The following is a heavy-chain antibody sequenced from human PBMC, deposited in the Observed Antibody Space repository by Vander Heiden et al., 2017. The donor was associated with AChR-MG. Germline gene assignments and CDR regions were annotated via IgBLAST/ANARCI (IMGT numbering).Heavy chain of an antibody. V-gene: IGHV1-46*02. CDR2: INPGNGDT. CDR1: GFNFNNYY. J-gene: IGHJ5*01. D-gene: IGHD3-3*01. CDR3: ARGVKPTLGHWLDF. Sequence: QVQLVQSGAEVKKPGASVKLSCTTSGFNFNNYYIHWVRQAPGQGLEWMGIINPGNGDTNIAQKFKGRVTMTRDTSASTMYMELSSLRSQDRGVYYCARGVKPTLGHWLDFWGQGTLVTVSS.